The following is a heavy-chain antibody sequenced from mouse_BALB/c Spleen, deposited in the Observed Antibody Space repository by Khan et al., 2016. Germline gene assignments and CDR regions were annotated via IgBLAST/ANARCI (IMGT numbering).Heavy chain of an antibody. D-gene: IGHD1-3*01. Sequence: EVELVESGGGLVKPGGSLKLSCAASGFTFSDYYMYWIRQTPEKRLECVATISDGGDYTYYPDSVKGRFTISRDNAKNNLYLQMSSLKSEDTAMYYCASKWPYAMDYWGQGTSVTVSS. CDR1: GFTFSDYY. CDR3: ASKWPYAMDY. V-gene: IGHV5-4*02. CDR2: ISDGGDYT. J-gene: IGHJ4*01.